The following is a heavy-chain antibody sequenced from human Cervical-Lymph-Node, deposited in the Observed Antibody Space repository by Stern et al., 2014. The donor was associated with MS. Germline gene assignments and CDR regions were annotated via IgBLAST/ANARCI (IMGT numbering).Heavy chain of an antibody. CDR3: AKDISERHYYFDS. CDR2: ISWNSNNI. CDR1: GFTFDDCA. J-gene: IGHJ4*02. V-gene: IGHV3-9*01. Sequence: EVQLEESGGGSVQPGRSLRLSCAASGFTFDDCAMHWVRHAPGKGLELVSGISWNSNNIGYADSVRGRFTISRDNAKNSLYLQMNGLRPEDTALYYCAKDISERHYYFDSWGEGTLVTVSS. D-gene: IGHD3-16*02.